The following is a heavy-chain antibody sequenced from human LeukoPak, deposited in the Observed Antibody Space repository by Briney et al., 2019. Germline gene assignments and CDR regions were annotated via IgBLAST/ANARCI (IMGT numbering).Heavy chain of an antibody. CDR1: GYTLSSHG. D-gene: IGHD2-2*01. J-gene: IGHJ4*02. Sequence: GAPVKGSCKASGYTLSSHGISRGRQAPGQRLGWGGWVSAFKGKTNYAQKLQGRVTMTTDTSTSTAYMELRSLRSDDTAVYYCARDELYCSSTSCYLRGLLFDYWGQGTLVTVSS. V-gene: IGHV1-18*01. CDR3: ARDELYCSSTSCYLRGLLFDY. CDR2: VSAFKGKT.